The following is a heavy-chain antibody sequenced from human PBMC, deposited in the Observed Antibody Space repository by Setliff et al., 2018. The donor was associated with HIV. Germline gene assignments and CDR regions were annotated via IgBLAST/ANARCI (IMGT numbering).Heavy chain of an antibody. D-gene: IGHD3-10*01. CDR1: AFTFPNYG. Sequence: PGGSLRLSCAASAFTFPNYGMHWVRQAPGKGLDWVAFIRYDASTTSYAHSVKGRFTISRDNSENTLYLQMNSLRPEDTALYYCAKAGHELVYFGAPHFGLDVWGQGATVTVSS. V-gene: IGHV3-30*02. J-gene: IGHJ6*02. CDR2: IRYDASTT. CDR3: AKAGHELVYFGAPHFGLDV.